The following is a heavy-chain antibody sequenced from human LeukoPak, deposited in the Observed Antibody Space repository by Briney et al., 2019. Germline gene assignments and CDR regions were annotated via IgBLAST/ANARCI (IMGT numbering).Heavy chain of an antibody. CDR2: IYPGDSDT. Sequence: GGSLKISCKGSGYSFTSYWIGWVRQMPGKGLEWMGIIYPGDSDTRYSPSFQGQVTISADKSITTAYLQWSSLKASDTAMYYCARRADGNYGSGSYSPQAFFDCWGQGTLVTVSS. J-gene: IGHJ4*02. V-gene: IGHV5-51*01. D-gene: IGHD3-10*01. CDR1: GYSFTSYW. CDR3: ARRADGNYGSGSYSPQAFFDC.